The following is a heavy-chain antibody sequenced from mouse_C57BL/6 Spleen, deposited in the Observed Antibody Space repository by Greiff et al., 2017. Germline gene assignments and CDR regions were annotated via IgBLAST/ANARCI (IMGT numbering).Heavy chain of an antibody. Sequence: VQRVESGPELVKPGASVKISCKASGYTFTDYYINWVKQRPGQGLEWIGWIFPGSGSTYYNEKFKGKATLTVDKSSSTAYMLLSSLTSEDSAVYFCARGVYYDFYPYYWGQGTTLTVSS. CDR2: IFPGSGST. J-gene: IGHJ2*01. CDR3: ARGVYYDFYPYY. D-gene: IGHD2-4*01. CDR1: GYTFTDYY. V-gene: IGHV1-75*01.